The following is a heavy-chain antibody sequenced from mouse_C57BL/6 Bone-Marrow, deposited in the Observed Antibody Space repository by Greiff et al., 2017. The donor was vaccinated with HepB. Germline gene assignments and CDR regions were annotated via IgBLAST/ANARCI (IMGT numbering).Heavy chain of an antibody. Sequence: EVKLMESGGGLVKPGGSLKLSCAASGFTFSSYAMSWVRQTPEKRLEWVATISDGGSYTYYPDNVKGRFTISRDNAKNNLYLQMSHLKSEDTAMYYCARAYYGWDAMDYWGQGTSVTVSS. CDR2: ISDGGSYT. J-gene: IGHJ4*01. CDR3: ARAYYGWDAMDY. D-gene: IGHD2-9*01. CDR1: GFTFSSYA. V-gene: IGHV5-4*03.